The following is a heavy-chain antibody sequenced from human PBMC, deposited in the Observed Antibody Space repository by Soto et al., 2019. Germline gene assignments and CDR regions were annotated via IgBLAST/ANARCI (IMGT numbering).Heavy chain of an antibody. D-gene: IGHD3-10*01. CDR3: ARDGDLWFGELLSWFDP. CDR1: GYTFTGYY. J-gene: IGHJ5*02. V-gene: IGHV1-2*02. CDR2: INPNSGGT. Sequence: GASVKVSCKASGYTFTGYYMHWVRQAPGQGLEWMGWINPNSGGTNYAQKLQGRVTMTTDTSTSTAYMELRSLRSDDTAVYYCARDGDLWFGELLSWFDPWGQGTLVTVSS.